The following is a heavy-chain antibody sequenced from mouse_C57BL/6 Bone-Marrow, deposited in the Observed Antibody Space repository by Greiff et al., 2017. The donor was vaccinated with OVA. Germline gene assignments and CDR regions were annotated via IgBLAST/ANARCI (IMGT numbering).Heavy chain of an antibody. V-gene: IGHV1-19*01. D-gene: IGHD1-1*01. Sequence: DVKLQESGPVLVKPGASVKMSCKASGYTFTDYYMNWVKQSHGKSLEWIGVINPYNGGTSYNQKFKGKATLTVDKSSSTAYMELNSLTSEDSAVYYCAREGTTVGADYWGQGTTLTVSS. CDR1: GYTFTDYY. CDR3: AREGTTVGADY. CDR2: INPYNGGT. J-gene: IGHJ2*01.